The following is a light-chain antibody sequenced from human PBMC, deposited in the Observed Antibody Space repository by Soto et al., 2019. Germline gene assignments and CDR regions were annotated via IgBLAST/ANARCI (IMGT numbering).Light chain of an antibody. CDR2: EVS. CDR1: SSDVGGYNY. V-gene: IGLV2-14*01. J-gene: IGLJ3*02. CDR3: SSYKSSSTLWV. Sequence: QSALTQPASVSGSPGQSITISCTGISSDVGGYNYVSWYQQHPGKAPKLMIYEVSNRPSGVSNRFSGSKSGNTASLTISGLQAEDEADYYFSSYKSSSTLWVFGGGTKLTVL.